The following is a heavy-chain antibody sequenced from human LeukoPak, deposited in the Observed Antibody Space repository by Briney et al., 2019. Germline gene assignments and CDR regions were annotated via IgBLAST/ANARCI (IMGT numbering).Heavy chain of an antibody. D-gene: IGHD1-26*01. Sequence: SQTLSVTCTVSGGSISSGSYYWSWIRQPAGKGLEWIERIYTSGSTNYNPSLKSRVTISVDTSKNQSSLKLSSVTAADTAVYYCARDTSEGATIDYWGQGTLVTVSS. CDR3: ARDTSEGATIDY. CDR1: GGSISSGSYY. CDR2: IYTSGST. V-gene: IGHV4-61*02. J-gene: IGHJ4*02.